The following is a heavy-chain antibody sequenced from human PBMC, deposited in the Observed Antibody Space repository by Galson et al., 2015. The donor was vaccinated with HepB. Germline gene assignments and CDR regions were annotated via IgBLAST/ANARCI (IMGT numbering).Heavy chain of an antibody. J-gene: IGHJ3*02. Sequence: SLRLSCAASGVTFNSYAMSWVRQAPGKGLEWVSAISGSGGSTYYADAVKGRFTISRDNSKNTLYLEMNSLRAEDTAVYYCAKDQFKQWLSHWRGVAFDIWGQGTMVTVSS. V-gene: IGHV3-23*01. CDR1: GVTFNSYA. CDR3: AKDQFKQWLSHWRGVAFDI. D-gene: IGHD6-19*01. CDR2: ISGSGGST.